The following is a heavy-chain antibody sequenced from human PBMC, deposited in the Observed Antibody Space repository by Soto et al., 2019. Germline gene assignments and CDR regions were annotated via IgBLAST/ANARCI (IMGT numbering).Heavy chain of an antibody. CDR3: ARDHNWAFDY. V-gene: IGHV3-74*01. J-gene: IGHJ4*02. CDR2: INSDGSST. Sequence: GGSLRLSCAASGFTFSSYWMHWVRQAPGKGLVWVSRINSDGSSTSYADSVKGRFTISRDNAKSSLYLQMNSLRAEDTAIYYCARDHNWAFDYWAPGTLVTVSS. CDR1: GFTFSSYW. D-gene: IGHD1-20*01.